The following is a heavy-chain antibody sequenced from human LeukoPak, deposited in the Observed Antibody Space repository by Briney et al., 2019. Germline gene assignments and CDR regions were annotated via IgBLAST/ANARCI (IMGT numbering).Heavy chain of an antibody. CDR3: ARSLAVTTYGFDP. Sequence: GGSLRLSCAASGFTFSSYGMNWVRQAPGKGLEWVSSISSSSSYIYYADSVKGRFTISRDNAKNSLYLQMNSLRAEDTAVYYCARSLAVTTYGFDPWGQGTLVTVSS. V-gene: IGHV3-21*01. J-gene: IGHJ5*02. CDR1: GFTFSSYG. D-gene: IGHD4-17*01. CDR2: ISSSSSYI.